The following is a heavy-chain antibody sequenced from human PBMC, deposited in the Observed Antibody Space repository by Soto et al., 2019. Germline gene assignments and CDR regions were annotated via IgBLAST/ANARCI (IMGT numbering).Heavy chain of an antibody. Sequence: GGSLRLSCAASGFTFSSYAMRWVRQAPGKGLEWVSAISGSGGSTYYADSVKGRFTISRDNSKKMLYLQMNSLRAEDTAVYYCAKDSGWYYFDYWGQGTLVTVS. D-gene: IGHD6-19*01. V-gene: IGHV3-23*01. CDR2: ISGSGGST. CDR3: AKDSGWYYFDY. CDR1: GFTFSSYA. J-gene: IGHJ4*02.